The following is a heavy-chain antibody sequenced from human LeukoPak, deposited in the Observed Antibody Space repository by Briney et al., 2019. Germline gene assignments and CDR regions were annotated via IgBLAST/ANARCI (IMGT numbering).Heavy chain of an antibody. D-gene: IGHD2-2*02. V-gene: IGHV3-15*01. CDR3: ARDLWAVPAAILYNWFDP. Sequence: GGSLRLSCAASGFTFSNAWMSWVRQAPGKGLEWVGRIKSKTDGGTTDYAAPVKGRFTISRDDSKNTLYLQMNSLRAEDTAVYYCARDLWAVPAAILYNWFDPWGQGTLVTVSS. CDR2: IKSKTDGGTT. CDR1: GFTFSNAW. J-gene: IGHJ5*02.